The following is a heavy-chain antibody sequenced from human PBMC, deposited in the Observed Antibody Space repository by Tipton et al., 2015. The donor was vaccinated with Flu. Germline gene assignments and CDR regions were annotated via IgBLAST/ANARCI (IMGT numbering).Heavy chain of an antibody. CDR3: TILQNSEYYFEY. V-gene: IGHV4-59*12. D-gene: IGHD2/OR15-2a*01. Sequence: TLSLTCTVSGGSTSNYYWSWIRQAPGKGLEWIGYIYYTGSTNYNPSLKSRITISVDMSKSQFSLNLRSVTAADTAIYYCTILQNSEYYFEYWGQGTLVTVSS. CDR1: GGSTSNYY. CDR2: IYYTGST. J-gene: IGHJ4*02.